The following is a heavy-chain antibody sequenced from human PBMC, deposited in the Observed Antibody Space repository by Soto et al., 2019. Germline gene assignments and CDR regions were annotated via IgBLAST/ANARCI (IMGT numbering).Heavy chain of an antibody. CDR3: ARDGREDILTGYAWGTYYYYYYGMDV. J-gene: IGHJ6*02. Sequence: SETLSLTCAVSGGSISSSNWWSWVRQPPGKGLEWIGEIYHSGSTNYNPSLKSRVTISVDKSKNQFSLKLSSVTAADTAVYYCARDGREDILTGYAWGTYYYYYYGMDVWGQGTTVTVSS. CDR2: IYHSGST. D-gene: IGHD3-9*01. V-gene: IGHV4-4*02. CDR1: GGSISSSNW.